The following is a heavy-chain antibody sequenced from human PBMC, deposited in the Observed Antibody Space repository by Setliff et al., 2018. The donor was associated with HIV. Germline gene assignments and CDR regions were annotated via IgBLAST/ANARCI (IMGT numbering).Heavy chain of an antibody. Sequence: GGSLRLSCAASGFMFGVDWMSWVRQAPGKGPEWVANINQDGSDKYYVPSVKGRFTISRDNAKNSLYLQMNSLRAEDTAIYYCARGGASSLPLDCWGHGTLVTVSS. J-gene: IGHJ4*01. CDR3: ARGGASSLPLDC. D-gene: IGHD6-13*01. V-gene: IGHV3-7*01. CDR1: GFMFGVDW. CDR2: INQDGSDK.